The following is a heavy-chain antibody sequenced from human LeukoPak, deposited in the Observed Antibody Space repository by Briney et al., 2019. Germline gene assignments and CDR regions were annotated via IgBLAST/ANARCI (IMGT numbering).Heavy chain of an antibody. CDR3: ARILYGYSDYFDY. CDR2: VYYSGST. CDR1: DGSISSSSYY. V-gene: IGHV4-61*01. J-gene: IGHJ4*02. Sequence: SETLSLTCTVSDGSISSSSYYWSWIRQPPGKGLEWIGYVYYSGSTNYNPSLKSRVTISVDTSKNQFSLRLSSVTAADTAVYYCARILYGYSDYFDYWGQGTLVTVSS. D-gene: IGHD5/OR15-5a*01.